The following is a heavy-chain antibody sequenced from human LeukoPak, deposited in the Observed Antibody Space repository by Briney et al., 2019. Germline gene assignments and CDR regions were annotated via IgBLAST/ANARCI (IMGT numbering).Heavy chain of an antibody. V-gene: IGHV3-48*03. CDR3: ARDYGGSSPFDY. CDR2: ISSSGSTI. Sequence: GGSMRLSCAASGFTFSSYEMNWVRQAPGKGLEWVSYISSSGSTIYYADSVKGRFTISRDNAKNSLYLQMNSLRAEDTAVYYCARDYGGSSPFDYWGQGTLVTVSS. D-gene: IGHD4-23*01. CDR1: GFTFSSYE. J-gene: IGHJ4*02.